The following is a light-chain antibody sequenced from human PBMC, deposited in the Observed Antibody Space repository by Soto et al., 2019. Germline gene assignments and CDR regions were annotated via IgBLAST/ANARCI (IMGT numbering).Light chain of an antibody. J-gene: IGLJ3*02. CDR2: ADS. V-gene: IGLV2-23*01. CDR3: CSYAGSSTSWV. CDR1: SSDAGNYNF. Sequence: QSALTQPASVSGSPGQSITISCTGTSSDAGNYNFVSWYQQHPGKARKVIIYADSTRPSGVSNRISGSKSGNTASLTSSGLQAEDEADYYCCSYAGSSTSWVFGGGTKLTVL.